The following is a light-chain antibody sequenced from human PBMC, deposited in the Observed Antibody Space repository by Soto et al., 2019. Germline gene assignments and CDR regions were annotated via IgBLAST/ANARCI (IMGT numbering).Light chain of an antibody. Sequence: QSVLTQPASVSGSPGQSITISCTGTSSDVGGYNYVSWYQQHPGKAPKLMIYDVSNRPSGVSNRFSGSKSGNTASLTISGLQAEDEVVYDCGSYKSSTLPFYVFGTGTMVPVL. CDR2: DVS. V-gene: IGLV2-14*01. CDR3: GSYKSSTLPFYV. CDR1: SSDVGGYNY. J-gene: IGLJ1*01.